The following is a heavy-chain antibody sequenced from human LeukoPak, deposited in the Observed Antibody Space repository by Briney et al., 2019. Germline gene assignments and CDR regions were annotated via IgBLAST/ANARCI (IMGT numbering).Heavy chain of an antibody. J-gene: IGHJ5*02. V-gene: IGHV4-31*03. CDR3: ARALGSSGYGWFDP. Sequence: KTSETLSLTRTVSGGSISSGGYYCSWIRQHPGEGLEWIGNIYYSGSTYYNPSLKSRLTISVDTSKNQFSLKLSSVTAADTAVYYCARALGSSGYGWFDPWGQGTLVTVSS. CDR2: IYYSGST. CDR1: GGSISSGGYY. D-gene: IGHD3-22*01.